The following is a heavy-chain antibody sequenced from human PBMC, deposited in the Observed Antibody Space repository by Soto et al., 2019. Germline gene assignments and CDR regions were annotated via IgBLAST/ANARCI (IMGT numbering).Heavy chain of an antibody. CDR3: AXANSSTWYKLEYKWFDP. D-gene: IGHD6-13*01. CDR2: MYYSETT. J-gene: IGHJ5*02. CDR1: GASINDFY. Sequence: PSETLSLTCSVSGASINDFYWSWIRQTPGKGLEWVGFMYYSETTKYNPSLKGRVNMSLDTSKNQVSLHLKSVTAADTAVYYCAXANSSTWYKLEYKWFDPWGQGTQVTVSS. V-gene: IGHV4-59*01.